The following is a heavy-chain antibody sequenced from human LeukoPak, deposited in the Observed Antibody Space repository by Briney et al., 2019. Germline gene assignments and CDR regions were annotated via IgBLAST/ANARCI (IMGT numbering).Heavy chain of an antibody. J-gene: IGHJ4*02. V-gene: IGHV3-33*06. CDR2: IWYDGSNK. Sequence: SGGSLRLSCAASGFTFSSYGMHWLRQAPGKGLEWVAVIWYDGSNKYYADSVKGRFTISRDNSKNTLYLQMNSLRAEDTAVYYCAKSNSALTPVGATYFDYWGRGTLVTVSS. D-gene: IGHD1-26*01. CDR3: AKSNSALTPVGATYFDY. CDR1: GFTFSSYG.